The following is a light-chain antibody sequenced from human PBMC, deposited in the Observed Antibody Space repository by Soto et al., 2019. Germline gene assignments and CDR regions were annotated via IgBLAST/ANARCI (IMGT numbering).Light chain of an antibody. CDR1: QSIGRW. CDR3: QQYNTYSPERT. Sequence: DIQMTQSPSTLSAFVGDRVTITCRASQSIGRWLAWYQQKPGKAPKLLIYDASSLESGVPSRFSGSGSGTEFTITISILQPDHFATYYCQQYNTYSPERTFGQGTKVEVK. V-gene: IGKV1-5*01. CDR2: DAS. J-gene: IGKJ1*01.